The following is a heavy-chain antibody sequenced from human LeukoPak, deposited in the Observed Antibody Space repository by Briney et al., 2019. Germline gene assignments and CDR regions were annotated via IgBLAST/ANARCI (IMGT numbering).Heavy chain of an antibody. CDR2: INHSGST. J-gene: IGHJ6*03. V-gene: IGHV4-34*01. CDR3: ARRVFPQADLLRWRYYYYYMDV. D-gene: IGHD4-23*01. CDR1: GGSFSGYY. Sequence: SETLSLTCAVYGGSFSGYYWSWIRQPPGKGLEWIGEINHSGSTNYNPSLKSRVTISVDTSKNQFSLKLSSVTAADTAVYYCARRVFPQADLLRWRYYYYYMDVWGKGTTVTISS.